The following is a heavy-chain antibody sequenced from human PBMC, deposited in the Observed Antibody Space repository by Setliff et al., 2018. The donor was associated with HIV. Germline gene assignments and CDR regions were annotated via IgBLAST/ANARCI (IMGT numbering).Heavy chain of an antibody. J-gene: IGHJ1*01. CDR3: ARDPSSGIYYDSSGQYFQN. CDR1: GYIFTSYG. Sequence: ASVKVSCKASGYIFTSYGISWVRQAPGQGLEWMGWISAYNGNTNYAQEFQGRVSMTIDTSTSTAYMGLRSLRPDDTAVYFCARDPSSGIYYDSSGQYFQNWGQGTLVTVSS. V-gene: IGHV1-18*01. CDR2: ISAYNGNT. D-gene: IGHD3-22*01.